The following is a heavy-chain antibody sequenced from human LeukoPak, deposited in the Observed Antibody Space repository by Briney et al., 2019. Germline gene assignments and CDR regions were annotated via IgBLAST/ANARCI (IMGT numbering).Heavy chain of an antibody. Sequence: PGESLKISCKGSAYRFTSYWIGWVRQMPGKGLEWMGIIYPGDSDTRYSPSFQGQVTISADNSITTAYLHWSSLKASDTAMYYCARPKVGGYNYGFDYWGQGTLVTVSS. D-gene: IGHD5-24*01. CDR1: AYRFTSYW. CDR2: IYPGDSDT. CDR3: ARPKVGGYNYGFDY. V-gene: IGHV5-51*01. J-gene: IGHJ4*02.